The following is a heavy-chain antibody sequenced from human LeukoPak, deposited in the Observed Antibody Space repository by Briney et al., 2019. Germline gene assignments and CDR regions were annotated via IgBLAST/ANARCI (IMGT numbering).Heavy chain of an antibody. D-gene: IGHD6-19*01. CDR2: IYYSGST. J-gene: IGHJ4*02. CDR3: ARNADGPQAVAGTIEDY. CDR1: GGSISSSSYY. V-gene: IGHV4-39*01. Sequence: SETLSLTCTVSGGSISSSSYYLGWIRQPLGRGLERIGSIYYSGSTYYNPSLNSRVTISVDTSKNQFSLKLSSVTAADTAVYYCARNADGPQAVAGTIEDYWGRGTLVTVSS.